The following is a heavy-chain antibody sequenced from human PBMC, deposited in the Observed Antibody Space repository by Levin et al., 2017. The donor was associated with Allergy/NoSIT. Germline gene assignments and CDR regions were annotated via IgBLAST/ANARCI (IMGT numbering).Heavy chain of an antibody. CDR1: GFTFSSYW. V-gene: IGHV3-7*01. D-gene: IGHD3-16*01. CDR2: IKQDGSEK. Sequence: GESLKISCAASGFTFSSYWMSWVRQAPGKGLEWVANIKQDGSEKYYVDSVKGRFTISRDNAKNSLYLQMNSLRAEDTAVYYCARDTISVITFGGVRDAFDIWGQGTMVTVSS. CDR3: ARDTISVITFGGVRDAFDI. J-gene: IGHJ3*02.